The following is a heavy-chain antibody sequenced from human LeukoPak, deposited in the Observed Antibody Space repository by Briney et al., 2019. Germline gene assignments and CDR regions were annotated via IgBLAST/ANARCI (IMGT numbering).Heavy chain of an antibody. CDR1: GFTFSSYG. D-gene: IGHD6-19*01. J-gene: IGHJ3*02. CDR3: ARVGSVAGHRRGDAFDI. CDR2: IRYDGSNK. V-gene: IGHV3-30*02. Sequence: GGSLRLSCAASGFTFSSYGMHWVRQAPGKGLEWVAFIRYDGSNKYYADSVKGRFTISRDNSKNTLYLQMNSLRAEDTAVYYCARVGSVAGHRRGDAFDIWGQGTMVTVSS.